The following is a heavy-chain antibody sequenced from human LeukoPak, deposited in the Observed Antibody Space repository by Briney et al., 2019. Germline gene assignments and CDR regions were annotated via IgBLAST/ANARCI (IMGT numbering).Heavy chain of an antibody. Sequence: GGSLRLSCAASGFTFRTYWMSWIRQAPGKGPEWVADINQDGSEEYYVQSVKGRFTVSRDNAQNAVFLQMTNLRADDTAVYCCARWKMELQRNAFDFWAKGQWSPSLQ. CDR1: GFTFRTYW. D-gene: IGHD1-26*01. CDR3: ARWKMELQRNAFDF. V-gene: IGHV3-7*01. CDR2: INQDGSEE. J-gene: IGHJ3*01.